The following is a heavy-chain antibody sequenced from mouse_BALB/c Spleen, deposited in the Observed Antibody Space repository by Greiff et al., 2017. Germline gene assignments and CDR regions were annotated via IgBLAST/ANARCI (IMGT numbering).Heavy chain of an antibody. Sequence: VKLMESGPGLVAPSQSLSITCTVSGFSLTSYGVHWVRQPPGKGLEWLGVIWAGGSTNYNSALMSRLSISKDNSKSQVFLKMNSLQTDDTAMYYCARAPYYGYSWFAYWGQGTLVTVSA. D-gene: IGHD1-2*01. V-gene: IGHV2-9*02. CDR1: GFSLTSYG. CDR2: IWAGGST. CDR3: ARAPYYGYSWFAY. J-gene: IGHJ3*01.